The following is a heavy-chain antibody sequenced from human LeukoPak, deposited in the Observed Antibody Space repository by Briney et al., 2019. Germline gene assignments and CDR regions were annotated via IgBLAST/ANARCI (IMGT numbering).Heavy chain of an antibody. D-gene: IGHD4-23*01. Sequence: GASVKVSCKASGGTFSSYAISWVRQAPGQGLEWMGRIIPILGIANYAQKFQGRVTITADKSTSTAYMELSSLRSEDTAVYYCARMVTAYIHWYFDLWGRGTLVTVSS. J-gene: IGHJ2*01. V-gene: IGHV1-69*04. CDR1: GGTFSSYA. CDR2: IIPILGIA. CDR3: ARMVTAYIHWYFDL.